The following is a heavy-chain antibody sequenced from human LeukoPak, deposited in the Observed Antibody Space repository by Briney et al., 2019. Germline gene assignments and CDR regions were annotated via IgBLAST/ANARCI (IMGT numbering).Heavy chain of an antibody. D-gene: IGHD3-10*01. CDR1: GGSFSGYY. V-gene: IGHV4-34*01. Sequence: SETLSLTCAVYGGSFSGYYWSWLRQPPGKGLEWLGEINHSGSTNYNPSLKSRVTISVDTSKNQFSLKLSSVTAADTAVYYCARGRYYYGSGSYYNRENDYWGQGTLVTVSS. CDR3: ARGRYYYGSGSYYNRENDY. CDR2: INHSGST. J-gene: IGHJ4*02.